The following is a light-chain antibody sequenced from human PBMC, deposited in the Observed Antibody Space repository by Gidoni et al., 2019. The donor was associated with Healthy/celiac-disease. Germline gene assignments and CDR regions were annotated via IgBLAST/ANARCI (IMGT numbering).Light chain of an antibody. V-gene: IGKV3-20*01. CDR2: GES. Sequence: EIVLTQSPGTLSLSPGERATLSCRASQSVSSSYLAWYQQKPGQAPRLLIYGESSRATGIPDRVSGSGSGTDFTLTISRREPEDFAVYYCQQYGSSPVYTFGQGTKLEIK. CDR3: QQYGSSPVYT. J-gene: IGKJ2*01. CDR1: QSVSSSY.